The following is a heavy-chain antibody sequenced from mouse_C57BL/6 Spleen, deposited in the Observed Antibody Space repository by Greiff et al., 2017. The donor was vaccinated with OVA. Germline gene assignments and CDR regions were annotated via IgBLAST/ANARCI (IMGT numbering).Heavy chain of an antibody. CDR2: IDPSDSYT. CDR1: GYTFTSYW. V-gene: IGHV1-69*01. Sequence: QVQLQQPGAELVMPGASVKLSCKASGYTFTSYWMHWVKQRPGQGLEWIGEIDPSDSYTNYNQKFKGKSTLTVDKSSSTAYMQLSSLTSEDSAVYYCARGDTLSLYFDYWGQGTTLTVSS. CDR3: ARGDTLSLYFDY. J-gene: IGHJ2*01. D-gene: IGHD3-3*01.